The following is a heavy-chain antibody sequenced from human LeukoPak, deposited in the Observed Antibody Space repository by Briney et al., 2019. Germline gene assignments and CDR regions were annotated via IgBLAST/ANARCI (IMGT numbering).Heavy chain of an antibody. Sequence: ASVKVSFKASGYTFTGYYMHWVRQAPGQGLEGVGWINPNSGGTNYAQKFQGRVTMTRDTSISTAYMELSRLRSDDTAVYYCASQWISIGLYYYGMDVWGQGTTVTVSS. CDR1: GYTFTGYY. D-gene: IGHD3-22*01. CDR2: INPNSGGT. CDR3: ASQWISIGLYYYGMDV. V-gene: IGHV1-2*02. J-gene: IGHJ6*02.